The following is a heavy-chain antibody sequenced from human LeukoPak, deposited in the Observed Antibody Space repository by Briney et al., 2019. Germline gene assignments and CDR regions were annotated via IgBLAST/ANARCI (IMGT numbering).Heavy chain of an antibody. D-gene: IGHD2-8*01. V-gene: IGHV4-59*01. Sequence: PSETLSLTCTVSGDSISIYYWSWIRQPPGKGLEWIGYIYNSGSTNYNPSLKSRVTISVDTSKNQFSLKLSSVTAADTAVYYCARERSGRYCTTGVCYSYFNYYMDVWGKGTTVTVSS. CDR2: IYNSGST. CDR1: GDSISIYY. J-gene: IGHJ6*03. CDR3: ARERSGRYCTTGVCYSYFNYYMDV.